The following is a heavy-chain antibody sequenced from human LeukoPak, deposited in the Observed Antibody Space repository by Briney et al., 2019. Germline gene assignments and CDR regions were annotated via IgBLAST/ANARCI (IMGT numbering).Heavy chain of an antibody. CDR2: IKQDGSEK. J-gene: IGHJ4*02. D-gene: IGHD3-10*01. CDR1: GFAFSSYW. V-gene: IGHV3-7*01. Sequence: TGGSLRLSCAASGFAFSSYWMSWVRQAPGKGLEWVANIKQDGSEKYYVDSVKGRFTISRDNAKNSLYLQMNSLRAEDTAVYYCAREFDMVRGAIGDYWGQGTLVTVSS. CDR3: AREFDMVRGAIGDY.